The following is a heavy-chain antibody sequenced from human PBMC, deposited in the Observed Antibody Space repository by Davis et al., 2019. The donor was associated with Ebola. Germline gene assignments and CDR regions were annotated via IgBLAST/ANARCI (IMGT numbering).Heavy chain of an antibody. J-gene: IGHJ4*02. CDR3: VRIQGLPKGLITRVGGWGDYFDY. CDR2: IFSNDEK. V-gene: IGHV2-26*01. CDR1: GFSLSNPRMG. Sequence: SGPTLVKPTETLTLTCTVSGFSLSNPRMGVSWIRQPPGKALEWLAHIFSNDEKSYRTSLKRRLSISKDTSKSQVFPTMANMDPVDTATYYGVRIQGLPKGLITRVGGWGDYFDYWGQGSLGTVSS. D-gene: IGHD3-16*01.